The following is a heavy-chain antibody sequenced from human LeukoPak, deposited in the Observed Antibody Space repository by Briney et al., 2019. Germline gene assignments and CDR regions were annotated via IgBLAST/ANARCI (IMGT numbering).Heavy chain of an antibody. CDR3: ARDIYYYDSSGYYFPGGSDY. V-gene: IGHV3-48*04. CDR1: GFKFSDYT. D-gene: IGHD3-22*01. Sequence: PGGSLRLSCAASGFKFSDYTMNWFRQAPGKGLEWLSYISGSSGSIYYADSVKGRFTISRDNAKNSLYLQMNSLRAEDTAVYYCARDIYYYDSSGYYFPGGSDYWGQGTLVTVSS. CDR2: ISGSSGSI. J-gene: IGHJ4*02.